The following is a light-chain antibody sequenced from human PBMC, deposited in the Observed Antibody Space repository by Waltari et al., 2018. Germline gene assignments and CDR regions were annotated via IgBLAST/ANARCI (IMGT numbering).Light chain of an antibody. CDR1: SSNIGNNY. J-gene: IGLJ3*02. CDR2: DNN. V-gene: IGLV1-51*01. CDR3: GTWDSSLSAWV. Sequence: QSVLTQPPSVSAAPGQQVTISCSGSSSNIGNNYVSWYQQLPGTAPKLLIYDNNKRPSGIPDRFAGSKSGTSSTLVITGLQTGDEADYYCGTWDSSLSAWVFGGGTKLTVL.